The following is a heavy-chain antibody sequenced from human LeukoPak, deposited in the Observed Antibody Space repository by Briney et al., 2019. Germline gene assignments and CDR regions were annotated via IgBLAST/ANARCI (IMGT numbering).Heavy chain of an antibody. Sequence: ASVKVSCKASGYTFTGYDINWVRQATGQGLEWMGWMNPNSGNTGYAQKFQGRVTMTRNTSISTAYMELSSLRSEDTAVYYCARHEKWFGELEGWGQGTLVTVSS. V-gene: IGHV1-8*01. CDR2: MNPNSGNT. D-gene: IGHD3-10*01. J-gene: IGHJ4*02. CDR3: ARHEKWFGELEG. CDR1: GYTFTGYD.